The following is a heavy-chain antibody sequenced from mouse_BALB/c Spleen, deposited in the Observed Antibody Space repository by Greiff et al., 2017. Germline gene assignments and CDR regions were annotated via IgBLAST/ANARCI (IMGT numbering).Heavy chain of an antibody. V-gene: IGHV1S127*01. J-gene: IGHJ4*01. D-gene: IGHD4-1*01. CDR3: ARGTSGTSCAIDY. Sequence: VQLQQSGPQLVRPGASVKISCKASGYSFTSYWMHWVKQRPGQGLEWIGMIDPSDSETRLNQKFKDKATVTVDKSSSTAYMQLSSPTSEDSAVYYCARGTSGTSCAIDYWGQGTSVTVSS. CDR1: GYSFTSYW. CDR2: IDPSDSET.